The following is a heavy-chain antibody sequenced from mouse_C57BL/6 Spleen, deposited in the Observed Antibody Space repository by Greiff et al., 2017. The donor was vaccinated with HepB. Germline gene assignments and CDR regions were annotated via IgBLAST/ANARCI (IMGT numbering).Heavy chain of an antibody. CDR1: GYTFTSYG. J-gene: IGHJ4*01. Sequence: QVQLKESGAELARPGASVKLSCKASGYTFTSYGISWVKQRTGQGLEWIGEIYPRSGNTYYNEKFKGKATLTADKSSSTAYMELRSLTSEDSAVYFCARVYDGYSTLYYYAMDYWGQGTSVTVSS. CDR2: IYPRSGNT. D-gene: IGHD2-3*01. CDR3: ARVYDGYSTLYYYAMDY. V-gene: IGHV1-81*01.